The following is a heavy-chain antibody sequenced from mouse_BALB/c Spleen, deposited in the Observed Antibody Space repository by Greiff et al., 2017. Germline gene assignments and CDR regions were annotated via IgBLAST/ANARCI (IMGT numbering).Heavy chain of an antibody. V-gene: IGHV1S137*01. D-gene: IGHD1-1*01. CDR3: EGHYGSSYGWYFDG. CDR1: GYTFTDYS. J-gene: IGHJ1*01. Sequence: VQLQPSGAELVRPGVSVTFSCTGSGYTFTDYSMHWVKQSPEKSLEWIGVISPYYGDASYTQKFKGKATMTVDKSSSTAYMELVSLTSEDSAIYYCEGHYGSSYGWYFDGWGEGTTVTVSS. CDR2: ISPYYGDA.